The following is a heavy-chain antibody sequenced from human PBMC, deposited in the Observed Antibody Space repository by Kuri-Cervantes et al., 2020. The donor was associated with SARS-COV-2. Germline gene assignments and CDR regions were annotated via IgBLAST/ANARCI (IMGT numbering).Heavy chain of an antibody. CDR1: GGTFSSYA. D-gene: IGHD2-2*01. CDR2: IIPIFGAA. CDR3: ARARTWDYYYYYMDV. J-gene: IGHJ6*03. Sequence: SVKVSCKASGGTFSSYAISWGRQAPGQGLEWMGRIIPIFGAANYAQKFQGRVTITADKSTSTAYMELSSLRSEDTAVYYCARARTWDYYYYYMDVWGKGTTFTVSS. V-gene: IGHV1-69*06.